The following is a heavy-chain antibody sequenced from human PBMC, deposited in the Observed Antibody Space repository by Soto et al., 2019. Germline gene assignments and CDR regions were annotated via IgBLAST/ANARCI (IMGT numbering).Heavy chain of an antibody. CDR1: GYIFNDCY. Sequence: SSVNVSCKASGYIFNDCYVYWVRQATGQGLEWMGWINPNSGGTHYAQRFQGRVTLTRDMSISTAYMELSWLTSDDSAFYYCARLDYGDYRIDNRGQGTLVTVSS. D-gene: IGHD4-17*01. CDR3: ARLDYGDYRIDN. J-gene: IGHJ4*02. V-gene: IGHV1-2*02. CDR2: INPNSGGT.